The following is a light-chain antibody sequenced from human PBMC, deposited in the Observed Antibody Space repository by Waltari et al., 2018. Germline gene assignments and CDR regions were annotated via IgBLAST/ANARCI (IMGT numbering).Light chain of an antibody. V-gene: IGLV3-9*01. Sequence: SYDLTQPLSVSVALGQTARITGGGNNIGSKKVHWYQQKPRQAPLLVIYRDTNRPSGIPERFSGSNLGNTATLTISRVQDGDEGDYYCQVWDSGTGVFGGGTKLTVL. CDR1: NIGSKK. CDR3: QVWDSGTGV. CDR2: RDT. J-gene: IGLJ3*02.